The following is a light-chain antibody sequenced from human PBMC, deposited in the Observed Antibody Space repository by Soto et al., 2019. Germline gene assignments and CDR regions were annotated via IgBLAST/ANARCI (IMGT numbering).Light chain of an antibody. CDR2: DAS. CDR3: QQFKSSTWT. V-gene: IGKV1-5*01. CDR1: QSIERY. Sequence: DIQMTQSPSTLSASVGDRVSITCRASQSIERYLAWYQQKPGKAPNLLIYDASSLERGVPSRFSGRGSGTEFTLTIISLQPDDFATYYFQQFKSSTWTFGQGTKVEIK. J-gene: IGKJ1*01.